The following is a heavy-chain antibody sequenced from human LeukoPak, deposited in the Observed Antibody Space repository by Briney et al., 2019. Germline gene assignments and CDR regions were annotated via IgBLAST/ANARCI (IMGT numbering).Heavy chain of an antibody. D-gene: IGHD6-19*01. V-gene: IGHV3-74*01. J-gene: IGHJ4*02. CDR2: INSDGCGI. CDR3: ARGIAVAGTDS. CDR1: GFTFSSFW. Sequence: GESLRLSCAVSGFTFSSFWMRWVRHAPGKGLGWVSRINSDGCGIVYADPVKGRFTISRDNAKNTLYLQMNSLRAEDTAVYYCARGIAVAGTDSCGQGTLFTASS.